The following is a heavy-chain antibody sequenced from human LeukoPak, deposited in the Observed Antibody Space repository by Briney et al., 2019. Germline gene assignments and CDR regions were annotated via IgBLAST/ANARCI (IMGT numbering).Heavy chain of an antibody. J-gene: IGHJ4*02. V-gene: IGHV3-74*01. D-gene: IGHD6-19*01. CDR2: INTDGTVT. Sequence: RPGGSLRLSCAASGFTFSKYWMLWVRQAPGKGLESVSRINTDGTVTTCADSVKGRFTVSRDNADNTMFLQMNSVRDEDTAVYYCATKQWLAPPPDSWGQGTPVTVSS. CDR1: GFTFSKYW. CDR3: ATKQWLAPPPDS.